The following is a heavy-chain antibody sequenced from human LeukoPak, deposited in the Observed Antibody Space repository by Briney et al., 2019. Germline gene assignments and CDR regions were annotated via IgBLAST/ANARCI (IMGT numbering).Heavy chain of an antibody. D-gene: IGHD3-22*01. V-gene: IGHV3-74*01. CDR2: INSDGSST. CDR1: GFTFSSYW. J-gene: IGHJ4*02. CDR3: ATWYYYDSSAYYLSY. Sequence: PGGSLRLSCAASGFTFSSYWMHWVRQAPGKGLVWVSRINSDGSSTSYADSVKGRFTISRDNAKNTLYLQMNSLRAKDTAVYYCATWYYYDSSAYYLSYWGQGTLVTVSS.